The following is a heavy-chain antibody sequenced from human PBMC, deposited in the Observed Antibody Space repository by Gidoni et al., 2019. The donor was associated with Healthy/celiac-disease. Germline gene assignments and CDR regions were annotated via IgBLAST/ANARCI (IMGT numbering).Heavy chain of an antibody. CDR3: ASRDGYTDFVRGRFQH. V-gene: IGHV4-34*01. CDR2: INHSGST. D-gene: IGHD5-12*01. Sequence: QVQLQQWGAGLLKPSETLSLTCAVYGGSFSGYYWSWIRQPPGKGLEWIGEINHSGSTNYNPSLQSRVTISVDTSKNQFSLKLSPVTAADTAVYYCASRDGYTDFVRGRFQHWGQGTLVTVSS. CDR1: GGSFSGYY. J-gene: IGHJ1*01.